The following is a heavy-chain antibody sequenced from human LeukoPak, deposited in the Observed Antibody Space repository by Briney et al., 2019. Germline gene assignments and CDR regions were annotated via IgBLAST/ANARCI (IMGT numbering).Heavy chain of an antibody. CDR2: ISAYNGHT. V-gene: IGHV1-18*01. CDR3: AREITLAAADLDY. CDR1: GYTFTNHG. D-gene: IGHD6-13*01. Sequence: ASVKVSCKASGYTFTNHGISWVRQAPGQGLEWMGWISAYNGHTNYAQKFQGRVTMTTDTSTSTAYMELRSLRSDDTAVYYCAREITLAAADLDYWGQGTLVTVSS. J-gene: IGHJ4*02.